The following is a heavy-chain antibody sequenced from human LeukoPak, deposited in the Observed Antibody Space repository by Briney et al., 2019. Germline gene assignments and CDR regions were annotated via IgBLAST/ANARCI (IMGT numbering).Heavy chain of an antibody. CDR2: ISSSSSTI. CDR3: ASLEDWFDY. Sequence: GGSLRLSCAASGLTFSSYAMSWVRQAPGKGLEWVSYISSSSSTIYYADSVKGRFTIPRDNAKNSLYLQMNSLRAEDTAVYYCASLEDWFDYWGQGTLVTVSS. V-gene: IGHV3-48*01. D-gene: IGHD3/OR15-3a*01. J-gene: IGHJ4*02. CDR1: GLTFSSYA.